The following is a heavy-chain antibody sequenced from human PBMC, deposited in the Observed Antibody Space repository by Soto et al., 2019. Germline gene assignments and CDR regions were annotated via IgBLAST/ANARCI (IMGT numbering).Heavy chain of an antibody. V-gene: IGHV4-34*01. CDR3: AGRWVYYGSGTLYYYYGMDV. CDR1: GGSFGGYY. CDR2: INHSGST. J-gene: IGHJ6*02. Sequence: SETLSLTCAVYGGSFGGYYWSWIRQPPGKGLEWIGEINHSGSTNYNPSLKSRVTISVDTSKNQFSLKLSSVTAADTAVYYCAGRWVYYGSGTLYYYYGMDVWGQGTTVTVSS. D-gene: IGHD3-10*01.